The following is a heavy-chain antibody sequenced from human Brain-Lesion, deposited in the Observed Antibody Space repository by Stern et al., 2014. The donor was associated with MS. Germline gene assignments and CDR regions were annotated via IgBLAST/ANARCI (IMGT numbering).Heavy chain of an antibody. V-gene: IGHV3-74*01. CDR1: GFTFSTYW. Sequence: EDQLVESGGDLVQPGGSLRLSCTASGFTFSTYWMHWVRQAPGQGLVLVSRINGDGSRTSYADSVKGRFTISRDNAKNTLYVQMNSLRVEDTAVYYCARAHVDTWDWFDPWGQGTLVTVSS. CDR3: ARAHVDTWDWFDP. D-gene: IGHD5-18*01. J-gene: IGHJ5*02. CDR2: INGDGSRT.